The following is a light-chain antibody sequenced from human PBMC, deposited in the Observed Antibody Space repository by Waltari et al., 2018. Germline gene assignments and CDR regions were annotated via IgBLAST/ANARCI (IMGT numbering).Light chain of an antibody. CDR2: DVS. V-gene: IGLV2-14*03. CDR1: SSDIVYYIY. Sequence: QSALTQPASVSGSPGQSITISCTGTSSDIVYYIYVSWYQQHPGKAPKLMIYDVSNRPSGVSNRFSGSKSGNTASLTISGLQAEDEADYYCSSYTTSSTVVFGGGTKLTVL. CDR3: SSYTTSSTVV. J-gene: IGLJ2*01.